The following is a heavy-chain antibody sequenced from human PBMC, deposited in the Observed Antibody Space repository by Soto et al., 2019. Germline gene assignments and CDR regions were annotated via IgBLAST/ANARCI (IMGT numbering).Heavy chain of an antibody. CDR3: AYLPCSGGSCYWFSYSGMDV. Sequence: QITLKESGPTLVKPTQTLTLTCTFSGFSLSTSGVGVAWIRQPPGKALEWLALIYWDDDKRYRASLETRLTIIKDTSNNEVVRTMTNMDCVDTATYYCAYLPCSGGSCYWFSYSGMDVWGQGTTVTVSS. V-gene: IGHV2-5*02. D-gene: IGHD2-15*01. CDR1: GFSLSTSGVG. CDR2: IYWDDDK. J-gene: IGHJ6*02.